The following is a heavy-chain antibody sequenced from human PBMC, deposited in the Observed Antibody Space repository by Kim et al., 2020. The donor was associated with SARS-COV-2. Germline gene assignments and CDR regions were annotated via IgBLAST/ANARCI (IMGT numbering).Heavy chain of an antibody. Sequence: KSRVTISVDTSKNQFSLKLSSVTAADTAVYYCARDIVVVPAAGLLSDFDYWGQGTLVTVSS. CDR3: ARDIVVVPAAGLLSDFDY. V-gene: IGHV4-39*02. J-gene: IGHJ4*02. D-gene: IGHD2-2*01.